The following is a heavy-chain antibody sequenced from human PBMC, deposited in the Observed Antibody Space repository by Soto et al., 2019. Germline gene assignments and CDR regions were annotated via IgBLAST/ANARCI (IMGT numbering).Heavy chain of an antibody. CDR2: VGTGGTA. CDR1: GFTFSSYA. D-gene: IGHD6-13*01. Sequence: EVQLLESGGGLVQPGGSLRLSCAASGFTFSSYAMSWVRQAPGKGLEWVSAVGTGGTAYYADSVKGRFTISRDNSKNTLYLQRNSLRAEDTAVYYCVPYIPAAGTRYFQRWGQGTLVTVSS. V-gene: IGHV3-23*01. CDR3: VPYIPAAGTRYFQR. J-gene: IGHJ1*01.